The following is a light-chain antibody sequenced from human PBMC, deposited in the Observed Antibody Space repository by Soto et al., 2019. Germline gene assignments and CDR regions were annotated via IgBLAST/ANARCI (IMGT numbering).Light chain of an antibody. Sequence: EIVMTQSPDTLSLSPGETATLSCRASQTIGRNYLAWYQQKPGQVPRLLIYGISTRATDIPARFSGSGSGTEFTLTISSLQSEDFAVYYCQQYTQWSITFGQGTRLEIK. CDR1: QTIGRN. J-gene: IGKJ5*01. CDR3: QQYTQWSIT. V-gene: IGKV3-15*01. CDR2: GIS.